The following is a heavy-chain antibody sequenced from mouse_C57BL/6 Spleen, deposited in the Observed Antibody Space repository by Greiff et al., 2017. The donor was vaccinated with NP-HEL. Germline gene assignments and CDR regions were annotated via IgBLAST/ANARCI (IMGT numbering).Heavy chain of an antibody. Sequence: QVQLQQPGAELVMPGASVKLSCKASGYTFTSYWMHWVKQRPGQGLEWIGEIDPSDSYTNYDQKFKGKSTLTVDKSSSTAYMQLSRLTSEDSAVYYCARPLYYGKGDAMDYWGQGTSVTVSS. CDR2: IDPSDSYT. D-gene: IGHD2-1*01. CDR3: ARPLYYGKGDAMDY. J-gene: IGHJ4*01. V-gene: IGHV1-69*01. CDR1: GYTFTSYW.